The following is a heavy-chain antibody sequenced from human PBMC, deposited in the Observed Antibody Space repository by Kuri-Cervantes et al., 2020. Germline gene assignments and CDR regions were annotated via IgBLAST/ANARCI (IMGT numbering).Heavy chain of an antibody. V-gene: IGHV3-74*01. J-gene: IGHJ4*02. D-gene: IGHD4-17*01. Sequence: GESLKISCAASGFIFNNYWVHWARQAPGKGLVSLSRIKGDGTTTDYADSVKGRFTISRDNARNTLYLQMNSLRAEDTAVYYCAKDLTTVITARLRNWGQGTLVTVSS. CDR2: IKGDGTTT. CDR1: GFIFNNYW. CDR3: AKDLTTVITARLRN.